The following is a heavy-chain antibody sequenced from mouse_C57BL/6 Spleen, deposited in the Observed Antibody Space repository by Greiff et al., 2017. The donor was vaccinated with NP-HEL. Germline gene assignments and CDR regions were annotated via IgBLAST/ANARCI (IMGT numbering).Heavy chain of an antibody. Sequence: QVQLQQPGAELVRPGSSVKLSCKASGYTFTSYWMHWVKQRPIQGLEWIGNIDPSDSETHYNQKFKDKATLTVDKSSSTAYMQLSSLTSEDSAVYYGARRSGSSLYYAMDYWGQGTSVTVSS. CDR1: GYTFTSYW. J-gene: IGHJ4*01. CDR3: ARRSGSSLYYAMDY. CDR2: IDPSDSET. V-gene: IGHV1-52*01. D-gene: IGHD1-1*01.